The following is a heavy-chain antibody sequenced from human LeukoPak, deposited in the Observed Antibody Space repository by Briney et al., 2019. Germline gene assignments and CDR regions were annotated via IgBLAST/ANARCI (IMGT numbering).Heavy chain of an antibody. V-gene: IGHV3-23*01. CDR1: GFTFTNYA. CDR2: IGGIGDTT. CDR3: AKGTYYDFWSGYPRLDS. J-gene: IGHJ4*02. D-gene: IGHD3-3*01. Sequence: GGSLRLSCAASGFTFTNYAMSWVRQAPGKGLEWDSSIGGIGDTTSYADSLKGRFTISRDNSKNTLYLQMNSLRAEDTAVYYCAKGTYYDFWSGYPRLDSWGQGTLVIVSA.